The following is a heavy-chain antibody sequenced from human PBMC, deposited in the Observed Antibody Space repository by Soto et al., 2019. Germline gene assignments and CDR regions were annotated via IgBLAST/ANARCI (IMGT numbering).Heavy chain of an antibody. J-gene: IGHJ4*02. Sequence: EVELVESGGGVAQPGGSLRLSCAVSGFTFSHYWMHWVRQAPGGGLEWVSGINGDGRTTTYAESVKGRFTISRENAKNTMSLQMTRLRDADTAVYFCARAPHYGGNSGPEDSWGQGTLVTVSS. D-gene: IGHD2-21*02. CDR3: ARAPHYGGNSGPEDS. V-gene: IGHV3-74*03. CDR2: INGDGRTT. CDR1: GFTFSHYW.